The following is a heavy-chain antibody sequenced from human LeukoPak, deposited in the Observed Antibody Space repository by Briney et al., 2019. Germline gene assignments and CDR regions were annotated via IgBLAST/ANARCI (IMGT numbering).Heavy chain of an antibody. Sequence: GRSLRLPCAASGFTFSSYGMHWVRQAPGKGLEWVAVISYDGSNKYYADSVKGRFTISRDNSKNTLYLQMNSLRAEDTAVYYCAKDIVVVPAAIDYYYYYGMDVWGQGTTVTVSS. CDR3: AKDIVVVPAAIDYYYYYGMDV. J-gene: IGHJ6*02. CDR2: ISYDGSNK. CDR1: GFTFSSYG. D-gene: IGHD2-2*01. V-gene: IGHV3-30*18.